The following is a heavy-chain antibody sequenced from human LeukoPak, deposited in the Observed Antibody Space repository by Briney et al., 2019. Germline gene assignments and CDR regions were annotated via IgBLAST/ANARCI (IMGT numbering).Heavy chain of an antibody. Sequence: PSETLSLTCTVSGGSISNYWSWIRQPPGKGLEWIGYINYSGSTNYNPSLKSRVTISVDTSKNQFSLKLSSVTAADTAVYYCARDGRYYYGSGSYLPGSYYYGMDVWGQGTTVTVSS. CDR3: ARDGRYYYGSGSYLPGSYYYGMDV. CDR2: INYSGST. CDR1: GGSISNY. V-gene: IGHV4-59*01. D-gene: IGHD3-10*01. J-gene: IGHJ6*02.